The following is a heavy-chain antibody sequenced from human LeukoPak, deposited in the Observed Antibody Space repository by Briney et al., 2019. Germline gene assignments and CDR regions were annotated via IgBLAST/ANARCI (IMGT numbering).Heavy chain of an antibody. D-gene: IGHD1-14*01. CDR1: GDTFATYW. J-gene: IGHJ5*02. V-gene: IGHV5-51*01. CDR2: IYPGDSRT. CDR3: ACRKFSGNWSGP. Sequence: GESLKISCKCSGDTFATYWIGWVRHLPGKVLEWMGVIYPGDSRTRYNPSFQGQVSISADKSISTAYLQWSSLKASDTAMYYCACRKFSGNWSGPWGQGTLVTVSS.